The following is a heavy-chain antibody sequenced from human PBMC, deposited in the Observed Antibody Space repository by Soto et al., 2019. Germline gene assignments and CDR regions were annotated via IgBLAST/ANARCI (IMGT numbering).Heavy chain of an antibody. J-gene: IGHJ5*02. CDR3: ARDQWFDP. V-gene: IGHV4-59*01. CDR1: GGSISSYY. Sequence: SETLSLTCTVSGGSISSYYWSWIRQPPGKGLEWIGYIYYSGSTNYNPSLKSRVTISVDTSKNQFSLKLSSVTAADTAVYYCARDQWFDPWGQGTLVTVSS. CDR2: IYYSGST.